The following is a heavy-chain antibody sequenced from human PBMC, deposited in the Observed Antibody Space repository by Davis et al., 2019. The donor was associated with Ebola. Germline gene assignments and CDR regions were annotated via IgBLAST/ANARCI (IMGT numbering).Heavy chain of an antibody. CDR1: RDIFSPHT. CDR2: IIPVYGAS. D-gene: IGHD2-21*02. V-gene: IGHV1-69*13. CDR3: ARNDSVAKWFDP. J-gene: IGHJ5*02. Sequence: SVKVSCKASRDIFSPHTLNWVRQAPGQALEWMGGIIPVYGASYYAQTYKDRLTITAELSTGTVYLELSSLTSEDTAIYFCARNDSVAKWFDPWGQGTPVTVSS.